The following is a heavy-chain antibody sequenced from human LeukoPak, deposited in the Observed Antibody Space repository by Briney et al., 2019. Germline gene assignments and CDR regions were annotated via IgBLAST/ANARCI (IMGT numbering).Heavy chain of an antibody. CDR2: MNPNSGNT. J-gene: IGHJ5*02. CDR3: ARGPNYDTPFDP. Sequence: GASVKVSCKASGYDFSTFGISWVRQAPGEGLEWMGWMNPNSGNTGYAQKFQGRVTMTRNTSISTAYMELSSLRSEDTAVYYCARGPNYDTPFDPWGQGTLVTVSS. CDR1: GYDFSTFG. V-gene: IGHV1-8*01. D-gene: IGHD3-22*01.